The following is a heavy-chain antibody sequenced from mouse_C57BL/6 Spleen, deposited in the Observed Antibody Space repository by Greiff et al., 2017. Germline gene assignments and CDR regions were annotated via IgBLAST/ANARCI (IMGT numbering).Heavy chain of an antibody. Sequence: DVKLQESGPGMVKPSQSLSLTCTVTGYSITSGYDWHWIRHFPGNKLEWMGYISYSGSTNYNPSLKSRISITHDTSKNHFFLKLNSVTTEDTATYYCARGRIRYAMDYWGQGTSVTVSS. CDR2: ISYSGST. D-gene: IGHD2-4*01. V-gene: IGHV3-1*01. CDR3: ARGRIRYAMDY. CDR1: GYSITSGYD. J-gene: IGHJ4*01.